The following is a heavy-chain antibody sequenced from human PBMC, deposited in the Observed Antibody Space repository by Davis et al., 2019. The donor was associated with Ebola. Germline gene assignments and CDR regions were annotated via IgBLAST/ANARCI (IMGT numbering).Heavy chain of an antibody. CDR2: INHSGST. J-gene: IGHJ4*02. Sequence: WETLTLSCAVYGSSFGRSYLSWVRCEPSTGTEWIGEINHSGSTNYKPSLKSRVTISVDTSKNQFSLKLSSVTAADTAVYYCARVKRGYCSSTSCRNFDYWGQGTLVTVSS. V-gene: IGHV4-34*01. CDR1: GSSFGRSY. D-gene: IGHD2-2*01. CDR3: ARVKRGYCSSTSCRNFDY.